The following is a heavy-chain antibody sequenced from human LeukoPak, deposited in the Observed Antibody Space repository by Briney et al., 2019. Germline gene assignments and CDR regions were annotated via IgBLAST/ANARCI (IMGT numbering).Heavy chain of an antibody. D-gene: IGHD3-22*01. J-gene: IGHJ3*02. V-gene: IGHV4-30-4*01. CDR1: GGSISSGDYY. Sequence: PSETLSLTCTVSGGSISSGDYYWSWIRQPPGKGLEWIGYIYYSGSTYYNPSLKSRVTISVDTSKNQFSLKLSSVTAADTAVYYCARDSSDYDSSGYSAAFDIWGQGTMVTVSS. CDR3: ARDSSDYDSSGYSAAFDI. CDR2: IYYSGST.